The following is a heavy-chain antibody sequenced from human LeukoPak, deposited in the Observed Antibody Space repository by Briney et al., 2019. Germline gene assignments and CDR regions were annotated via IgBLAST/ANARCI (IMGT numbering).Heavy chain of an antibody. Sequence: GGSVRLSCANSGFTFSSYWMSWVRQAPGKGLEWVANIKQDGSEKYYVESVKGRFTISRDNAKNSLHLQMNSLRAEDTAVYYCARDTTTTVAGAFDMWGQGTMVSVSS. V-gene: IGHV3-7*01. CDR2: IKQDGSEK. CDR1: GFTFSSYW. D-gene: IGHD6-19*01. CDR3: ARDTTTTVAGAFDM. J-gene: IGHJ3*02.